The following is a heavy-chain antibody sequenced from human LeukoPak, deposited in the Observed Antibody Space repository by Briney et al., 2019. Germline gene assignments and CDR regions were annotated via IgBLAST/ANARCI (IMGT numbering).Heavy chain of an antibody. D-gene: IGHD2-15*01. Sequence: PGGSLRLSCAASGFIFSNYGMNWVRQAPGKGLEWVAAISASGSATSYADSVRGRFTISRDNSKNTLYLQMNSLRAEDTALYYCASTPIGYCSSSSCNLDYWGQGTLVIVSS. CDR2: ISASGSAT. V-gene: IGHV3-23*01. J-gene: IGHJ4*02. CDR1: GFIFSNYG. CDR3: ASTPIGYCSSSSCNLDY.